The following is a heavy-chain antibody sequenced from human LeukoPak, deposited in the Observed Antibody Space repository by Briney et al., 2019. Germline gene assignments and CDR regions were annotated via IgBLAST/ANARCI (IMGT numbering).Heavy chain of an antibody. V-gene: IGHV1-18*01. CDR2: ISAYNGDI. Sequence: ASVKVSCQASGYTFSTYGITWVRQAPGQGLEWMGWISAYNGDIHYAQKFQGRVTMTTDTSTRTAYMELRSLRSDDTAVYYCARVQSVYDFWSGYSNPDAFDFWGQGTLVTVSS. J-gene: IGHJ3*01. D-gene: IGHD3-3*01. CDR1: GYTFSTYG. CDR3: ARVQSVYDFWSGYSNPDAFDF.